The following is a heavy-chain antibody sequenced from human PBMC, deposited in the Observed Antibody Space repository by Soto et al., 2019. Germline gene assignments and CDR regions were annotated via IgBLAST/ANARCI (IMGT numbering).Heavy chain of an antibody. CDR3: ARGRYFATTHRQWWYFDF. V-gene: IGHV1-18*01. CDR1: GYTFITSG. Sequence: QVELVQSGPEVKRPGASVKVSCKASGYTFITSGINWVRQTPGQGLEWMGWISPANCDKKYAQNFKGRVTLTSETSTDTVYMELTNLRSDDTAVYFCARGRYFATTHRQWWYFDFWGRGTLVTVSS. J-gene: IGHJ2*01. CDR2: ISPANCDK. D-gene: IGHD3-10*01.